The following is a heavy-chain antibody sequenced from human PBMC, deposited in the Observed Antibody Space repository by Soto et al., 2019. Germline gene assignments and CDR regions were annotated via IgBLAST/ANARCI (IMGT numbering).Heavy chain of an antibody. D-gene: IGHD2-15*01. J-gene: IGHJ6*02. CDR1: GGSISSYY. Sequence: PSETLSLTCTVSGGSISSYYWSWIRQPPGTGLEWIGYIYYSGSTNYNPTLKSRVTISVDTSKNQFSLKLSSVTAADTAVYYCARVSENCSGGSCYHYYYGMDVWGQGTTVTVSS. CDR3: ARVSENCSGGSCYHYYYGMDV. V-gene: IGHV4-59*01. CDR2: IYYSGST.